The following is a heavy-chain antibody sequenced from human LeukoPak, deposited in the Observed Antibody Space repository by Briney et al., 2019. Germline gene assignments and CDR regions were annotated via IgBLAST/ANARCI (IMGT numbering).Heavy chain of an antibody. CDR2: ISWNSGSI. Sequence: GGSLRLSCAASGFTFDDYAMHWVRQAPGKGLEWVSGISWNSGSIGYADSVKGRFTISRDNSKSTLFLQMNTPSAEDTAVYYCARGIAATNYMDVWGKGTTVTVSS. D-gene: IGHD6-13*01. CDR1: GFTFDDYA. J-gene: IGHJ6*03. CDR3: ARGIAATNYMDV. V-gene: IGHV3-9*01.